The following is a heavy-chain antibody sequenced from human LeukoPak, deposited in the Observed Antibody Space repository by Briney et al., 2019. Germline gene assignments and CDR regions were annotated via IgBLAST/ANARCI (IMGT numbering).Heavy chain of an antibody. V-gene: IGHV3-30*04. CDR1: GLTLSRYD. J-gene: IGHJ4*02. D-gene: IGHD2-15*01. Sequence: GGSLRLSCAASGLTLSRYDMHWVRQAPGKGLEWVAIISYDGSDKYYADSVKGRFTISRDNSKNTLYVQMNSLGPEDTALYYCARDRGYCSGGSCYSAFDYWGQGTLVTVSS. CDR2: ISYDGSDK. CDR3: ARDRGYCSGGSCYSAFDY.